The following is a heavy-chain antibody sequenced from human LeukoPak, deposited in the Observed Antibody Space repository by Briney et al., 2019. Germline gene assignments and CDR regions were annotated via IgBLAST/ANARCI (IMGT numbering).Heavy chain of an antibody. CDR3: ASLGVPYYDFWSGYGNWFDP. CDR1: VGSVSSGGYY. Sequence: KPSESLPLTCTVSVGSVSSGGYYWSWIRQPPGKGLEWIGYIYYSGSTNYNPSLKSRVTISVDTSKNQFSLKLSSVTAADTAVYYCASLGVPYYDFWSGYGNWFDPWGQGTLVTVSS. V-gene: IGHV4-61*08. J-gene: IGHJ5*02. CDR2: IYYSGST. D-gene: IGHD3-3*01.